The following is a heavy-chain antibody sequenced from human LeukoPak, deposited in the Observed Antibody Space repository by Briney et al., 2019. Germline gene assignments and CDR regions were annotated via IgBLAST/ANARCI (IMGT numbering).Heavy chain of an antibody. CDR3: ARVRSVVGGTIGY. CDR2: INPNSGGT. D-gene: IGHD2-15*01. Sequence: ASLKLSCKASGYSFSDFYMHWVRQAPGQGLEWMGWINPNSGGTDYAQKFQGRVTMTRDTSISTAYMALSSLRSDDTAVYYCARVRSVVGGTIGYWGQGTLVTVSS. V-gene: IGHV1-2*02. J-gene: IGHJ4*02. CDR1: GYSFSDFY.